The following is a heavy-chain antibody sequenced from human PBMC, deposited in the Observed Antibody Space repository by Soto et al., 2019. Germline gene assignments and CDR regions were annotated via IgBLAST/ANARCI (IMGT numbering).Heavy chain of an antibody. J-gene: IGHJ3*02. Sequence: PGESLKISCKGSGYSFTSYWIGWVRQMPGKGLEWMGIIYPGDSDTRYSPSFQGQVTISADKSISTAYLQWSSLKASDTAMYYCARQGITGEGTMIVVVTPHDAFDIWGQGTMVTVSS. CDR2: IYPGDSDT. D-gene: IGHD3-22*01. CDR1: GYSFTSYW. CDR3: ARQGITGEGTMIVVVTPHDAFDI. V-gene: IGHV5-51*01.